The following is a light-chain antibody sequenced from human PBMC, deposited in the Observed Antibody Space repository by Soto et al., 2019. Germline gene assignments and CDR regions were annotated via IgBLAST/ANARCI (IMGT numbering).Light chain of an antibody. CDR2: EVS. CDR1: SSDVGGYDY. Sequence: QSVLTQPPSASGSPGQSVTISCTGTSSDVGGYDYVSWYQQHPGKAPKLMMFEVSKRPSGVPDCFSGSKFGNTASLTVSGLQDEDEADYYCASYGGNDNLLFGGGTKLTVL. CDR3: ASYGGNDNLL. V-gene: IGLV2-8*01. J-gene: IGLJ2*01.